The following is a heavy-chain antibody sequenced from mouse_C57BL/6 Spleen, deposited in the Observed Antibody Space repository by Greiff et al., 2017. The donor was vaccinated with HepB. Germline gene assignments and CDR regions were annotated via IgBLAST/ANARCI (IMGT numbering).Heavy chain of an antibody. D-gene: IGHD1-1*01. CDR1: GYTFTSYW. CDR3: TRSYYYGSSYPGHFDV. CDR2: IYPGNSDT. V-gene: IGHV1-5*01. Sequence: EVQLQQSGTVLARPGASVKMSCKTSGYTFTSYWMHWVKQRPGQGLEWIGAIYPGNSDTSYNQKFKGKAKLTAVTSASTAYMELSSLTNEDSAVYYCTRSYYYGSSYPGHFDVWGTGTTVTVSS. J-gene: IGHJ1*03.